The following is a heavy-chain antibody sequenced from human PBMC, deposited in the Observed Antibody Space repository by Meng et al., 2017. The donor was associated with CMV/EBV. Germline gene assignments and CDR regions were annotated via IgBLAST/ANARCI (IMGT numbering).Heavy chain of an antibody. V-gene: IGHV3-30*04. CDR1: GFTFSSYA. CDR3: AKRRGSSWYGWFDP. D-gene: IGHD6-13*01. J-gene: IGHJ5*02. Sequence: GGSLRLSCAASGFTFSSYAMHWVRQAPGKGLEWVAVISYDGSNKYYADSVKGRFTISRDNSKNTLYLQMNSLRGEDTAVYYCAKRRGSSWYGWFDPWGQGTLVTVSS. CDR2: ISYDGSNK.